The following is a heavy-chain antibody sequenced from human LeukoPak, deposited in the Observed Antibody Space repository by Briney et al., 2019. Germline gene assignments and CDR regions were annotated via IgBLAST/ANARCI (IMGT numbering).Heavy chain of an antibody. Sequence: PSETLSLTCTVSGGSISNYYWSWLRQPPGKGLEWLGYIYYTGSTNYNPSLKSRVTISVDTSKNQFSLRLSSVTAADTAVYYCARLKTDYGGNDYYFDYWGQGTLVTVSS. V-gene: IGHV4-59*08. J-gene: IGHJ4*02. CDR3: ARLKTDYGGNDYYFDY. CDR2: IYYTGST. D-gene: IGHD4-23*01. CDR1: GGSISNYY.